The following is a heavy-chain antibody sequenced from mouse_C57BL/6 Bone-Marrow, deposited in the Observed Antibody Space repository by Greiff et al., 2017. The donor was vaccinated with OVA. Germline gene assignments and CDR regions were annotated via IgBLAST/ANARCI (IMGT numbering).Heavy chain of an antibody. CDR2: ILPSIGRT. CDR1: DSEVFPIAY. D-gene: IGHD2-2*01. Sequence: VQLKQSGSELRSPGSSVKLSCKDFDSEVFPIAYMSWVRQKPGHGFEWIGGILPSIGRTSYGEKFEDKATLDADTLSNTAYLELNSLTSEDSAIYYCARTYGYGLFAYWGQGTLVTVSA. J-gene: IGHJ3*01. V-gene: IGHV15-2*01. CDR3: ARTYGYGLFAY.